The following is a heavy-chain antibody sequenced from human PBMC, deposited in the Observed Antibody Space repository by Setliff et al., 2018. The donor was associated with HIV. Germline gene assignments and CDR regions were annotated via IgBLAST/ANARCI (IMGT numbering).Heavy chain of an antibody. CDR3: TRDVAPPNDIRFDP. CDR2: ISSSTSK. V-gene: IGHV3-21*05. CDR1: GFTFSSYA. D-gene: IGHD2-15*01. Sequence: GGSLRLSCSASGFTFSSYAMNWVRQAPGKGLEWVSYISSSTSKDYADSVKGRFTISRDNAKNSLYLQMNSLRAEDTAVYYCTRDVAPPNDIRFDPWGQGTLVTVSS. J-gene: IGHJ5*02.